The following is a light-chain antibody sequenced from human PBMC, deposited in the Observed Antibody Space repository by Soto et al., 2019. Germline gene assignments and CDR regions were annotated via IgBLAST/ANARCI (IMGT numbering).Light chain of an antibody. J-gene: IGKJ2*01. V-gene: IGKV1-5*03. Sequence: DIQMTQSPSTLSASVGDRVTITCRASQSISSWLAWYQQKPGKAPKLLIYKASNLESGVTSRFSGSGSGTEFTLAIRCLQTDNFATYYCQQYNSYPYTFGQGTKME. CDR3: QQYNSYPYT. CDR2: KAS. CDR1: QSISSW.